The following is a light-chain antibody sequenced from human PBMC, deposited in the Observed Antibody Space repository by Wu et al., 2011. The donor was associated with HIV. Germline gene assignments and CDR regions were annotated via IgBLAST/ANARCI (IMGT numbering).Light chain of an antibody. V-gene: IGKV1-39*01. CDR2: AAS. J-gene: IGKJ1*01. Sequence: DIQMTQSPSSLSASVGDRVTITCRASQSISSYLNWYQQKPGKAPKLLIYAASSLQSGVPSRFSGSGSGTDFTLTISSLQHEDFATYYCQQSYSTPRTFGQGTKVGNQT. CDR1: QSISSY. CDR3: QQSYSTPRT.